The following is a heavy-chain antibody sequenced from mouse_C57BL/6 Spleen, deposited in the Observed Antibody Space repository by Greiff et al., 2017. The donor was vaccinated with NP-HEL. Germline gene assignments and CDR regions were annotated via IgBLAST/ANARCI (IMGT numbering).Heavy chain of an antibody. V-gene: IGHV1-82*01. CDR2: IYPGDGDT. CDR3: ARGGGYYYGSREMDY. CDR1: GYAFSSSW. J-gene: IGHJ4*01. D-gene: IGHD1-1*01. Sequence: QVQLQQSGPELVKPGASVKISCKASGYAFSSSWMNWVKQRPGKGLEWIGRIYPGDGDTNYNGKFKGKATLTADKSSSTAYMQLSSLTSEDSAVYFCARGGGYYYGSREMDYWGQGTSVTVSS.